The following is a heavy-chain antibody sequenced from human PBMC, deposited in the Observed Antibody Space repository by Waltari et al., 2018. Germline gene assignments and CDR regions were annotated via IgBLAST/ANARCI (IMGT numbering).Heavy chain of an antibody. CDR1: GGSISSSSYY. V-gene: IGHV4-39*07. CDR2: IYYSGST. CDR3: ARTEIGAFDI. Sequence: QLQLQESGPGLVKPSETLSLTCTVSGGSISSSSYYWGWIRQPPGKGLEWIGSIYYSGSTYYTPSLKSRVTISVDTSKNQFSLKLSSVTAADTAVYYCARTEIGAFDIWGQGTMVTVSS. J-gene: IGHJ3*02.